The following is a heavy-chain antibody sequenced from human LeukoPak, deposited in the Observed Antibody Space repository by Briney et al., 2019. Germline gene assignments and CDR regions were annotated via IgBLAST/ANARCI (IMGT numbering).Heavy chain of an antibody. J-gene: IGHJ6*02. CDR2: INTNTGNP. CDR3: ARDLGDDYYYGMDV. Sequence: ASVKVSCKASGYTFTSYAMNWVRQAPGQGLEWTGWINTNTGNPTYAQGFTGRFVFSLDTSVSTAYLQISSLKAEDTAAYYCARDLGDDYYYGMDVWGQGTTVTVSS. V-gene: IGHV7-4-1*02. D-gene: IGHD3-10*01. CDR1: GYTFTSYA.